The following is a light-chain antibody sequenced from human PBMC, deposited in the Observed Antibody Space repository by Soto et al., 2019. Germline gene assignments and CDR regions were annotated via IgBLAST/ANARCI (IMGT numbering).Light chain of an antibody. Sequence: EIVLTQSPGTLSLSPGERATLSCRASQSVSNNYLAWYQQKPGQAPRLLIYGASNRATGIPDRFSGSGSGTDFTLTISRLEPEDFAVYYCQQYVSSGTFGQGTNVDIK. CDR3: QQYVSSGT. V-gene: IGKV3-20*01. J-gene: IGKJ1*01. CDR1: QSVSNNY. CDR2: GAS.